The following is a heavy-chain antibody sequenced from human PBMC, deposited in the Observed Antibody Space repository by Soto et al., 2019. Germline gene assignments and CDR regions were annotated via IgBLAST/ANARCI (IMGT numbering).Heavy chain of an antibody. J-gene: IGHJ4*02. Sequence: ASVKVSCKASGYTFTSYGISWVRQAPGQGLEWMGWISAYNGNTNYAQKLQGRVTMTTDTSTSTAYMELRSLRSDDTAVYYCARNTDLRGYRGYDLPRFDYWGQGTLVNVSS. D-gene: IGHD5-12*01. CDR1: GYTFTSYG. V-gene: IGHV1-18*01. CDR3: ARNTDLRGYRGYDLPRFDY. CDR2: ISAYNGNT.